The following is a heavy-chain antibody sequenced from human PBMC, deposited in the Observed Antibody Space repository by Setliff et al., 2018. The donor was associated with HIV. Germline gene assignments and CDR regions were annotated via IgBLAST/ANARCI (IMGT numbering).Heavy chain of an antibody. CDR3: ARGPLRGYRPGGQFDH. CDR2: INHTGST. CDR1: GGSFSGFY. V-gene: IGHV4-34*01. Sequence: SETLSLTCAVYGGSFSGFYWSWIRQPPGKGLEWIGEINHTGSTNYNPSLKSRVTMSVDTSKNQFSLKMNSITAADTAVYYCARGPLRGYRPGGQFDHWGQGTLVTVSS. D-gene: IGHD5-18*01. J-gene: IGHJ4*02.